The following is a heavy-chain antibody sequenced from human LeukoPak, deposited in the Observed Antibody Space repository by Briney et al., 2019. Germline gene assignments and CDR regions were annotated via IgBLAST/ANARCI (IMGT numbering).Heavy chain of an antibody. V-gene: IGHV3-21*01. J-gene: IGHJ4*02. CDR3: ARDFIWQQPDH. CDR1: GFTFSSYS. CDR2: ISSSSSYI. D-gene: IGHD6-13*01. Sequence: GGSLRLSCAASGFTFSSYSMNWVRQAPGKGLEWVSSISSSSSYIYYADSVKGRFTISRDNAKNSLYLQMNSLRAEDTAVYYCARDFIWQQPDHWGQGTLVTVSS.